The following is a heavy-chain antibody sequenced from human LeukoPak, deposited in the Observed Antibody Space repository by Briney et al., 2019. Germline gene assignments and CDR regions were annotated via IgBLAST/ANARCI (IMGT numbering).Heavy chain of an antibody. CDR3: ARDTYLPLAGTSRYYYYGMDV. Sequence: GGSLRLSCAASGFTFSSYAMHWVRQAPGKGLEWVAVISYDGSNKYYADSVKGRFTISRDNSKNTLYLQMNSLRAEDTAVYYCARDTYLPLAGTSRYYYYGMDVWGKGTTVTVSS. J-gene: IGHJ6*04. CDR2: ISYDGSNK. D-gene: IGHD6-19*01. V-gene: IGHV3-30*04. CDR1: GFTFSSYA.